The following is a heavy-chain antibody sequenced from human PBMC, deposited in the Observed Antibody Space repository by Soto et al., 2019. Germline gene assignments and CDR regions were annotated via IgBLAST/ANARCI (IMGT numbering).Heavy chain of an antibody. CDR3: ARGERGPSSSRPFDY. CDR2: IYTSGST. CDR1: GGSISSYY. V-gene: IGHV4-4*07. Sequence: QVQLQESGPGLVKPSETLSLTCTVSGGSISSYYWSWIRQPAGKGLEWIGRIYTSGSTNYNPSRKSRVTMSVDTSKNQFSLKLSSVTAADTAVYYCARGERGPSSSRPFDYWGQGTLVTVSS. J-gene: IGHJ4*02. D-gene: IGHD6-13*01.